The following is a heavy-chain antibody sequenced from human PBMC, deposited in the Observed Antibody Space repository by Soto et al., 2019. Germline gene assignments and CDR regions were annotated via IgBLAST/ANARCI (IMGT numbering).Heavy chain of an antibody. CDR3: AAATTWNFHFPY. D-gene: IGHD1-7*01. Sequence: QAQLVESGGGVVQPGTSLRLSCAASGFTISTHGMHWVRQAPGKGLEWLANIWYDGSNKFYAESAKVRFSISKDNSKNTLYLQMSSLRAEDTAVYYCAAATTWNFHFPYWGQGTQVTVSS. CDR2: IWYDGSNK. J-gene: IGHJ4*02. CDR1: GFTISTHG. V-gene: IGHV3-33*03.